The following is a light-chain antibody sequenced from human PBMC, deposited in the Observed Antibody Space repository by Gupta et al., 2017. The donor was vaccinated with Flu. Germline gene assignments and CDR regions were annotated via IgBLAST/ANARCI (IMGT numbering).Light chain of an antibody. Sequence: SYVLTQPPSVSVSPGQTATITCSGDKLEKKYVYWYQQKSGQSPLLVIFQDNKRNSGIPDRISGSNSGNTATLTISGSQATDEADYYCQAWDSNAAVFGGGTKLTVL. CDR3: QAWDSNAAV. V-gene: IGLV3-1*01. J-gene: IGLJ3*02. CDR2: QDN. CDR1: KLEKKY.